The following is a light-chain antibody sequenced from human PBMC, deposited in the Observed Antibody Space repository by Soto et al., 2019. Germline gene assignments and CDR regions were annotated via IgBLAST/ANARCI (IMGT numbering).Light chain of an antibody. V-gene: IGLV4-69*01. CDR1: SGHSSHG. CDR3: QTWDTNWV. Sequence: QSVLTQSPSASASLGASVKLTCTLSSGHSSHGIAWHQHQPEKGPRYLMKLNSDGSHTKGDGIPDRFSGSSFGAERYLTISSLQSEDEADYYCQTWDTNWVFGGGTKLTVL. CDR2: LNSDGSH. J-gene: IGLJ3*02.